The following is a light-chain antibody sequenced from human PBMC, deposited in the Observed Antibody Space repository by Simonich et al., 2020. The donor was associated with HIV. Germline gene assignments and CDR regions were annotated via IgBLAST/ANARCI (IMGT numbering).Light chain of an antibody. CDR1: KLGDKY. Sequence: SYELTQPPSVSVSPGQTASITCSGDKLGDKYACLYQQKPCQSPVLVIYEDFKRPSVVPARFSGSKSGNTASLTVAGLQAEDEADYYCNSYAGSNNLVFGGGTKLTVL. J-gene: IGLJ3*02. CDR2: EDF. CDR3: NSYAGSNNLV. V-gene: IGLV3-1*01.